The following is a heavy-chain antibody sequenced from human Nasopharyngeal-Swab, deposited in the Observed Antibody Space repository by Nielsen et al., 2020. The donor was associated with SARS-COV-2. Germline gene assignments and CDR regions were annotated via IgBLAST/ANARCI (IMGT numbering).Heavy chain of an antibody. D-gene: IGHD2-2*01. V-gene: IGHV3-21*01. J-gene: IGHJ6*02. CDR3: ARPGDIVVVPAARDYYGMDV. CDR2: ISSSSSYI. Sequence: GGSLRLSCAASGFTFSRYSMNWVRQAPGKGLEWVSSISSSSSYIYYADSVKGRFTISRDNAKNSLYLQMNSLRAEDTAVYYCARPGDIVVVPAARDYYGMDVWGQGTTVTVSS. CDR1: GFTFSRYS.